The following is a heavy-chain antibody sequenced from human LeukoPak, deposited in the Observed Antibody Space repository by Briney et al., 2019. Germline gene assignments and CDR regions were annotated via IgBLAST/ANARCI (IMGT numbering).Heavy chain of an antibody. J-gene: IGHJ4*02. V-gene: IGHV3-23*01. CDR3: AKVAGYSSGWPFDY. D-gene: IGHD6-19*01. Sequence: GGSLRLSCAASGFTFSSYGMSWVRQAPGKGLEWVSVISGSGASTYYADSVKGRFTISRDNSKNTLYLQMNSLRAEDTAVYYCAKVAGYSSGWPFDYWGQGTLVTVSS. CDR1: GFTFSSYG. CDR2: ISGSGAST.